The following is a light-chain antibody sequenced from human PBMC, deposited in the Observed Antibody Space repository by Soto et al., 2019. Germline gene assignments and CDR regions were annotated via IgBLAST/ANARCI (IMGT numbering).Light chain of an antibody. J-gene: IGKJ1*01. CDR2: DAS. Sequence: DIQMTQSPSTLSASVGDRVTITCRASQSISSWLAWYQQKPGKAPKLLIYDASSLESGVPSRFSGSGSGTEFTLTTSSLQPDDFATYYYQQYNSYPWTFGQGTKVEIK. CDR1: QSISSW. CDR3: QQYNSYPWT. V-gene: IGKV1-5*01.